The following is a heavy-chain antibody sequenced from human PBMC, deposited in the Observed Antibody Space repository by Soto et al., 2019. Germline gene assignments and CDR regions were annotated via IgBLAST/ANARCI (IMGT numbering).Heavy chain of an antibody. J-gene: IGHJ4*02. CDR1: GFTFNIYW. CDR2: INGDGSIT. Sequence: EVHLMESGGGLVQPGGSLRLSCVASGFTFNIYWMHWVRQVPGKGLIWVSRINGDGSITTYADSVLGRFTISRDTSNKTLYLAMNNLRAEDTAFYCSVRGNPLNDYWGQGTLVTVSS. D-gene: IGHD1-1*01. V-gene: IGHV3-74*01. CDR3: VRGNPLNDY.